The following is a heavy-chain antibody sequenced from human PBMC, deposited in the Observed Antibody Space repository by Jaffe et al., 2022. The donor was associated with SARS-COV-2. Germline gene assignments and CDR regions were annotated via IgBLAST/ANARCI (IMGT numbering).Heavy chain of an antibody. CDR1: GFTFSSYS. CDR2: ISSSSSYI. CDR3: ARDPYGSGRPFDY. V-gene: IGHV3-21*01. Sequence: EVQLVESGGGLVKPGGSLRLSCAASGFTFSSYSMNWVRQAPGKGLEWVSSISSSSSYIYYADSVKGRFTISRDNAKNSLYLQMNSLRAEDTAVYYCARDPYGSGRPFDYWGQGTLVTVSS. D-gene: IGHD3-10*01. J-gene: IGHJ4*02.